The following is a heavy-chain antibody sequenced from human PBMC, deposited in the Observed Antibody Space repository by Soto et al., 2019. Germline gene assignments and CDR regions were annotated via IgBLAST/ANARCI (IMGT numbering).Heavy chain of an antibody. J-gene: IGHJ5*02. CDR3: AKGHGSGGSCGSGYDP. D-gene: IGHD2-15*01. V-gene: IGHV3-23*01. CDR2: ISGSGGST. CDR1: GFTFSSYA. Sequence: GGSLRLSCAASGFTFSSYAMSWVRQAPGKGLEWVSAISGSGGSTYYADSVKGRFTISRDNSKNTLYLQMNSLRAEDTAVYYCAKGHGSGGSCGSGYDPWGQGTLVTVSS.